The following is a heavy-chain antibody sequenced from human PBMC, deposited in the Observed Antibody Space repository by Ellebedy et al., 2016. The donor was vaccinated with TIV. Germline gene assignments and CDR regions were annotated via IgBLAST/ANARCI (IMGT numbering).Heavy chain of an antibody. CDR1: GFIFSRYA. Sequence: AASVKVSCKASGFIFSRYAIHWVRQAPGQRPEWMGWVDGDNVNTKYSQNLQGRVTITRDTSASTVYMELSSLKSEDTAVYYCARDGWETGASKTFDYWGQGTLGTVSS. V-gene: IGHV1-3*01. J-gene: IGHJ4*02. CDR2: VDGDNVNT. CDR3: ARDGWETGASKTFDY. D-gene: IGHD2-8*02.